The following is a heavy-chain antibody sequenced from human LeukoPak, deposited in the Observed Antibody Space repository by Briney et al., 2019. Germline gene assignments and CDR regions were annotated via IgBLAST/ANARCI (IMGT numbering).Heavy chain of an antibody. J-gene: IGHJ5*02. CDR1: GFTFSTYW. V-gene: IGHV3-7*03. CDR3: AAARIAVAPYRSVGFDP. Sequence: GGSLRLSCAASGFTFSTYWMSWVRQAPGKGLEWVANINQDGSGKDYVDSLKGRFTISRDNTKNSLYLQMNSLRSEDTAVYYCAAARIAVAPYRSVGFDPWGQGTLVTVSS. CDR2: INQDGSGK. D-gene: IGHD6-19*01.